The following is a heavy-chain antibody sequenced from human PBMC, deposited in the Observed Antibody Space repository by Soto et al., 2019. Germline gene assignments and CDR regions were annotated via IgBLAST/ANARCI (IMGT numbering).Heavy chain of an antibody. Sequence: SVKVSCKASGGTFSSYAISWVRQAPGQGLEWMGGIIPIFGTANYAQKFQGRVTITADESTSTAYMELSSLRSEGTAVYYCATPKGGIQLWYGPPYYYYGMGVWGQGTTVTVSS. J-gene: IGHJ6*02. CDR3: ATPKGGIQLWYGPPYYYYGMGV. D-gene: IGHD5-18*01. CDR2: IIPIFGTA. V-gene: IGHV1-69*13. CDR1: GGTFSSYA.